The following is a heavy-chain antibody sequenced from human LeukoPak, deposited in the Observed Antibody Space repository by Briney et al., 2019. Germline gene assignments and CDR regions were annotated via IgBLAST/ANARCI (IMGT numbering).Heavy chain of an antibody. Sequence: SVKVSCKASGGTFSSYAISWVRQAPGQGLEWMGGIIPIFGTANYAQKFQGRVTITADESMSTAYMELSSLRSEDTAVYYCAREKTTVVRYYFDYWGQGTLVTVSS. CDR1: GGTFSSYA. CDR2: IIPIFGTA. D-gene: IGHD4-23*01. CDR3: AREKTTVVRYYFDY. J-gene: IGHJ4*02. V-gene: IGHV1-69*13.